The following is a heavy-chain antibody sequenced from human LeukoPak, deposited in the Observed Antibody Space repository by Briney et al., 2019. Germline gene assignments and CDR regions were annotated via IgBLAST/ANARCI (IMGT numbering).Heavy chain of an antibody. CDR3: AKSLDTGFDY. V-gene: IGHV3-23*01. Sequence: GGSLRLSCAVSGFTFSSYAMSWVRQAPGKGLEWVSAISGSGGSTYYADSVKGRFTISRDNSKNTLYLQMNNLRAEDTAIYYCAKSLDTGFDYWGQGTLVIVSS. CDR2: ISGSGGST. J-gene: IGHJ4*02. CDR1: GFTFSSYA. D-gene: IGHD5-18*01.